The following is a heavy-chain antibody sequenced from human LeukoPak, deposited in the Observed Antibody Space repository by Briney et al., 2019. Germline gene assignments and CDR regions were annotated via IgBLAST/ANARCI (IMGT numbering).Heavy chain of an antibody. CDR3: ARVGYSSGWYFDY. Sequence: GGSLRLSCAASGVTFSTYSMNWVRQAPGKGLEWVSSISSTSSYIYYADSEKGRFTISRDNAQKSLYLQMNSLRAEDTAVYYCARVGYSSGWYFDYWGQGTLVTVSS. D-gene: IGHD6-19*01. V-gene: IGHV3-21*01. CDR1: GVTFSTYS. CDR2: ISSTSSYI. J-gene: IGHJ4*02.